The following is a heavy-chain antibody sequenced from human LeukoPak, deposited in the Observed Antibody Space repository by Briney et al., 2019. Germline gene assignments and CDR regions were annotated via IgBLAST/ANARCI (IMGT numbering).Heavy chain of an antibody. CDR2: IYYSGST. J-gene: IGHJ5*02. Sequence: SETLSLTCTVSGGSISSSSYYWGWIRQPPGKGLEWIGSIYYSGSTYYNPSLKSRVTISVDTSKNQFSLKLSSVTAADTAVYYCARVRYYGSGSYLVFEWFDPWGQGTLVTVSS. V-gene: IGHV4-39*07. CDR1: GGSISSSSYY. CDR3: ARVRYYGSGSYLVFEWFDP. D-gene: IGHD3-10*01.